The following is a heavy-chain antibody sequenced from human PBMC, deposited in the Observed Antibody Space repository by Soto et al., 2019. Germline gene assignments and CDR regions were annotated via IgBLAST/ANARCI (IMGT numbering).Heavy chain of an antibody. CDR2: ITVNSGNT. CDR3: GMLLGGGWYYLDY. CDR1: GYTFISYG. Sequence: GASVKVSCKASGYTFISYGIGWVRQAPGQGIEWMGWITVNSGNTNYPQKFQSRVTMTTDTSTSTAYMQLSSPTSDDTAVYYCGMLLGGGWYYLDYWGPGTLVTVSS. J-gene: IGHJ4*02. V-gene: IGHV1-18*01. D-gene: IGHD3-10*01.